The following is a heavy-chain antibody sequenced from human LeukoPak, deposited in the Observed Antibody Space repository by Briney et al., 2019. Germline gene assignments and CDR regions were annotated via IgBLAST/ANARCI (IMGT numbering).Heavy chain of an antibody. J-gene: IGHJ4*02. D-gene: IGHD3-10*01. CDR3: AKDSYGGSGY. CDR2: LSSSRSYI. CDR1: GFSFSDYS. Sequence: GGSQRLSCAASGFSFSDYSMIWVRQAPGKGLEWVSSLSSSRSYIYYADSVKGRFTISRDNAKNSLYLEMNSLRAEDTAVYYCAKDSYGGSGYWGQGTLVTVSS. V-gene: IGHV3-21*01.